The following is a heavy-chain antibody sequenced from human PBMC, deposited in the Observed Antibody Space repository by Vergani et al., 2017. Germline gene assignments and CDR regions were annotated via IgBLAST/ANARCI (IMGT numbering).Heavy chain of an antibody. CDR2: ISGSGGRT. J-gene: IGHJ4*02. D-gene: IGHD2-2*01. Sequence: EVQLLESGGGLVQPGGSLRLSCAASGFPFSSYAMSWVRQAPGKGLEWFSGISGSGGRTYYAASVKGRFTISRDNSKNTLYLQMNSLRAEDTAVYYCANWQYQLLPLDYWGQGTLVTVSS. V-gene: IGHV3-23*01. CDR3: ANWQYQLLPLDY. CDR1: GFPFSSYA.